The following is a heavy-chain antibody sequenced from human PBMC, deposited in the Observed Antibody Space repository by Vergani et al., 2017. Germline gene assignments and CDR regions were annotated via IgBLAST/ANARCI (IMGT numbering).Heavy chain of an antibody. CDR1: GITFKNAW. CDR2: IRSKNDGGTA. D-gene: IGHD2-8*02. CDR3: CTDYHEY. V-gene: IGHV3-15*01. J-gene: IGHJ4*02. Sequence: EVQVVESGGGLIKPGGSLRLSCVVSGITFKNAWINWVRQAPGKGLEWIGRIRSKNDGGTADYAATLKGRFTISRDDSKDSAYLLVNNLKTEDTAVYFCCTDYHEYWGQGTLVTGSS.